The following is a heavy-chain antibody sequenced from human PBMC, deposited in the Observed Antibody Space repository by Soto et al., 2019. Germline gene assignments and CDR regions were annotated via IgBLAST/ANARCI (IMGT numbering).Heavy chain of an antibody. CDR2: INAGNGNT. V-gene: IGHV1-3*01. D-gene: IGHD5-12*01. CDR1: GYNFTSYA. Sequence: ASVKVSCKASGYNFTSYAMHWVRQAPGQRLELMGWINAGNGNTKYSQKFQGRVTITRDTSASTAYMEMSSLRSEDTAVYYCARETLGGYSGYDSDYYYGMYVWGQGTTFTASS. CDR3: ARETLGGYSGYDSDYYYGMYV. J-gene: IGHJ6*02.